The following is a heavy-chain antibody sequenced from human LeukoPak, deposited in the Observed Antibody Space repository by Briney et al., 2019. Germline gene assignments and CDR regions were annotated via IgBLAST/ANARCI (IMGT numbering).Heavy chain of an antibody. CDR2: ISAYNGNT. J-gene: IGHJ6*02. V-gene: IGHV1-18*01. Sequence: ASVKVSCKASGYTFTSYGISWVRQAPGQGLEWMGWISAYNGNTNYAQKLQGRVTMTTDTSTSTAYMELRSLRSDDTAVYYCARSEDMVATIRYYYYGMDVWGQGTAVTVSS. D-gene: IGHD5-12*01. CDR3: ARSEDMVATIRYYYYGMDV. CDR1: GYTFTSYG.